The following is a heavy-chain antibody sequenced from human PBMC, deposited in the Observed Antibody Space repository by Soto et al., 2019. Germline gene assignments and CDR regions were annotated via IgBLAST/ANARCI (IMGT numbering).Heavy chain of an antibody. V-gene: IGHV3-23*01. D-gene: IGHD6-19*01. CDR1: GFTFSSYA. CDR2: ISGSGGST. Sequence: PGGSLRLSCAASGFTFSSYAMSWVRQAPGKELKWVSAISGSGGSTYYADSVKGRFTNSRDNSKNTLYLQMNSLRAEDTAVYYCAKVGEKEAVAGTLRCYFDYWGQGTLVTVSS. CDR3: AKVGEKEAVAGTLRCYFDY. J-gene: IGHJ4*02.